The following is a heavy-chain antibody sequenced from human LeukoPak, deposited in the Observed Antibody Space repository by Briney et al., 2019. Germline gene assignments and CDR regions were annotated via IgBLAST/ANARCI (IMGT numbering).Heavy chain of an antibody. J-gene: IGHJ5*02. CDR2: ISYDGSNK. D-gene: IGHD3-10*01. CDR1: GFTFSSYG. Sequence: PGRSLRLSCAASGFTFSSYGMHWVRQAPGKGLEWVAVISYDGSNKYYADSVKGRFTISRDNSKNTLYLQMNSLRAEDTAVYYCAKSADGSGSTKFDPWGQGTLVTVS. V-gene: IGHV3-30*18. CDR3: AKSADGSGSTKFDP.